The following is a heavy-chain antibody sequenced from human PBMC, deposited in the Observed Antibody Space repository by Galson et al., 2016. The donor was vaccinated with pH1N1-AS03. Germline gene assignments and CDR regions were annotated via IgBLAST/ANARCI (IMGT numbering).Heavy chain of an antibody. CDR3: ASGRGSYGMDV. V-gene: IGHV1-3*01. D-gene: IGHD1-26*01. Sequence: SVKVSCKASGYTFISYVMHWVRQAPGQRLEWMGWINAGNGNTTYSQSFQGRVTITRDTSASKAYMELSSLRYEDTAVYYCASGRGSYGMDVWGQGTAVTVSS. J-gene: IGHJ6*02. CDR1: GYTFISYV. CDR2: INAGNGNT.